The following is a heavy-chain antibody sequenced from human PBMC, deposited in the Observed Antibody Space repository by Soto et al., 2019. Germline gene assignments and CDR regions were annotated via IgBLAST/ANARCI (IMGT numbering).Heavy chain of an antibody. V-gene: IGHV3-33*01. CDR3: ARDEKGGLYGPDY. CDR1: GFTFSSHG. J-gene: IGHJ4*02. Sequence: QVQLVESGGGVVQPGRSLRLSCAASGFTFSSHGLHWVRQAPGKGLEWVAVIWYDGTNKNYADSVKGRFTVSRDNSKNTLDLHMNSLRAEDTAVYHCARDEKGGLYGPDYWGQGTLVTVSS. D-gene: IGHD4-17*01. CDR2: IWYDGTNK.